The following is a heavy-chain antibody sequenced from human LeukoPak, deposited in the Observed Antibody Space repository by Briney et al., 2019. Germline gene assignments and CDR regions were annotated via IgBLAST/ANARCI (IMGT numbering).Heavy chain of an antibody. V-gene: IGHV4-31*03. CDR1: GGSIGSGAYY. D-gene: IGHD4-23*01. J-gene: IGHJ4*02. CDR3: GSLVTPGLYFDY. Sequence: SETLSLTCTVSGGSIGSGAYYWSWIRQHPGKGLEWIGYIYYSGSTYYNPSLKSRVTISVDTSKNQFSLKLSSVTAADTAVYYCGSLVTPGLYFDYWGQGTLVTASS. CDR2: IYYSGST.